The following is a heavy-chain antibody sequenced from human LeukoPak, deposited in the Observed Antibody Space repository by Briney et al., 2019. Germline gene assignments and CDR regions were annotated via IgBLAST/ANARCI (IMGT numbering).Heavy chain of an antibody. CDR2: ISYDGSNK. V-gene: IGHV3-30*19. CDR3: ARGLEADAFDI. D-gene: IGHD6-6*01. J-gene: IGHJ3*02. CDR1: GFTFSSYG. Sequence: GGSLRLSCAASGFTFSSYGMHWVRQAPGKGLEWVAVISYDGSNKYYADSVKGRFTISRDNSKNTLYLQMNSLRAEDTAVYYCARGLEADAFDIWGQGTMVTVSS.